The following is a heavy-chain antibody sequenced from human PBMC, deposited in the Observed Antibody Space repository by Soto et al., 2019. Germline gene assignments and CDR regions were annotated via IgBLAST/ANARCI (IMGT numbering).Heavy chain of an antibody. V-gene: IGHV3-33*07. CDR1: GFTFSKDW. CDR2: IWYDGSNK. J-gene: IGHJ6*02. Sequence: PGESLKISCAASGFTFSKDWMGWVRQAPGKGLEWVAVIWYDGSNKYYADSVKGRFTISRDNSKNTLYLQMNSLRAEDTAVYYCARDNVVVTAMRIDYSYGMDVWGQGTTVTVSS. CDR3: ARDNVVVTAMRIDYSYGMDV. D-gene: IGHD2-21*02.